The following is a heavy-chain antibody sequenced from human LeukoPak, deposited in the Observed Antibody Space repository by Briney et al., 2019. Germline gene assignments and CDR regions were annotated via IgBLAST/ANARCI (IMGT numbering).Heavy chain of an antibody. CDR3: AKDWGEYFDYVWGSFTSFDS. D-gene: IGHD3-16*01. CDR1: GYTFTSYG. Sequence: GASVKVSCKASGYTFTSYGISWVRQAPGQGLEWMGWISAYNGNTNYAQKLQGRVTMTTDTSTSTAYMELRSLRAEDTAVYYCAKDWGEYFDYVWGSFTSFDSWGQGTLVTVSS. J-gene: IGHJ4*02. V-gene: IGHV1-18*01. CDR2: ISAYNGNT.